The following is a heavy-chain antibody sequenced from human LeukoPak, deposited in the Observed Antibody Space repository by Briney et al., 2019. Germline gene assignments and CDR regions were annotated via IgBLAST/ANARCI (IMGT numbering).Heavy chain of an antibody. CDR1: GFTFNSYG. D-gene: IGHD4-17*01. V-gene: IGHV3-33*01. J-gene: IGHJ4*02. CDR2: IWQDGNNK. Sequence: GGSLRLSCAASGFTFNSYGIHWVRQAPGKGLEWVAVIWQDGNNKYYVDSVKGRFTISRDSSKNTMYLQMNSLRAEDTAVYYCAREHTTVTSLLDYWGQGTVVTVSS. CDR3: AREHTTVTSLLDY.